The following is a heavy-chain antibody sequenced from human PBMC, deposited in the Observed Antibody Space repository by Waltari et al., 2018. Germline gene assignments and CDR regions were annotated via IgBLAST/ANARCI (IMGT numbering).Heavy chain of an antibody. CDR3: ARSVIFGAPFDY. J-gene: IGHJ4*02. CDR2: IYHSGST. D-gene: IGHD3-3*01. Sequence: QVQLQESGPGLVKPSETLSLTCAVSGYSISSGYYWGWIRQPPGKGLEWIGSIYHSGSTYYNPSLKSRVTISVDTSKNQFSLKLSSVTAADTAVYYCARSVIFGAPFDYWGQGTLVTVSS. CDR1: GYSISSGYY. V-gene: IGHV4-38-2*01.